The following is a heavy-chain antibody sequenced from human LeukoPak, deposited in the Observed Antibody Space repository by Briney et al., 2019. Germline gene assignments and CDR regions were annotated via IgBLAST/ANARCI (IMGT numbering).Heavy chain of an antibody. CDR3: ARGVGEGSGWYYFDY. Sequence: PGGSLRLSCAASGFTFSSYSMNWVRQAPGKGLEWVSSISSSSSYIYYADSVKGRFTISRDNAKNSLYLQMNSLRAEDTAVYYCARGVGEGSGWYYFDYWGQGTLVTVSS. D-gene: IGHD6-19*01. CDR2: ISSSSSYI. V-gene: IGHV3-21*01. J-gene: IGHJ4*02. CDR1: GFTFSSYS.